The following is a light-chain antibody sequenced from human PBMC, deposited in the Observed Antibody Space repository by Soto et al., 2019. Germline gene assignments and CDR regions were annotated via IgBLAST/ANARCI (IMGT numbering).Light chain of an antibody. Sequence: VLTQPPSASGTPGQRVTISCSGSSSNIGSNYVYWYQQLPGTAPKLLIYSNNQRPSGVPDRFSGSKSGTSASLAISGLRSEDEADYYCAAWDDSLSGPHVVFGGGTKLTVL. V-gene: IGLV1-47*02. CDR3: AAWDDSLSGPHVV. CDR2: SNN. CDR1: SSNIGSNY. J-gene: IGLJ2*01.